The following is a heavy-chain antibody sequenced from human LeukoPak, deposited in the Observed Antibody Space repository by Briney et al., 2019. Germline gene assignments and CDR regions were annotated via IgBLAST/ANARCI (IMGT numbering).Heavy chain of an antibody. J-gene: IGHJ5*02. CDR3: ARDTVNGPFVISLDL. CDR2: ISRGGNTE. D-gene: IGHD2-8*01. CDR1: GFSFSSSE. Sequence: EGSLRLSCAASGFSFSSSEMNWVRQAPGKGPEWVSHISRGGNTEYYADSVRGRFTVSRDNAKNLLYLQMNSLRDEDTAVYYCARDTVNGPFVISLDLWGQGALVTVSS. V-gene: IGHV3-48*03.